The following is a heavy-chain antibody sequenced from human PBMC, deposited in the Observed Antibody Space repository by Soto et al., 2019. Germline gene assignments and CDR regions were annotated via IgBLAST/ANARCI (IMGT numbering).Heavy chain of an antibody. Sequence: SETLSLTCTVSGGSISNYYWTWIRQPPGKGLEWLGYIYHSGSTNYNPSLESRVTIVLDTSKNQFSLKLSSVTAADTAVYFCARQTESYDNIWGPTTWSASWGQGTLVTVSS. J-gene: IGHJ5*01. CDR1: GGSISNYY. D-gene: IGHD3-16*01. CDR3: ARQTESYDNIWGPTTWSAS. V-gene: IGHV4-59*08. CDR2: IYHSGST.